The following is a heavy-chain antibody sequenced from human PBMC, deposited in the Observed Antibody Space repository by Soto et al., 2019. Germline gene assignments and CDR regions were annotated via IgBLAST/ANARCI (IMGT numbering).Heavy chain of an antibody. CDR1: GFSFVSYW. D-gene: IGHD2-8*02. CDR3: VKDLYWLAADH. V-gene: IGHV3-74*01. J-gene: IGHJ4*02. Sequence: EVQLAESGGGLVLTGGSLRLSCAASGFSFVSYWMHWVRQVPGEGLAWVSRINGNADNSDYADSVKGRFTISRDNAMNRLYLQMDSLRADDTGVYYCVKDLYWLAADHWGQGTLVTVSS. CDR2: INGNADNS.